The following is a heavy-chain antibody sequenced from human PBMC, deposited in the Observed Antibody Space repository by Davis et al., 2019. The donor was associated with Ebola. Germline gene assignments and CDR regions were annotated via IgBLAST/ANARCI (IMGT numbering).Heavy chain of an antibody. D-gene: IGHD2-2*01. CDR3: ARGEGYCISTSCREYYYYGMDV. Sequence: SETLSPTCTVSGGSISSGGYYWSWIRQHPGKGLEWIGYIYYSGSTYYNPSLKSRVTISVDTSKNQFSLKLSSVTAADTAVYYCARGEGYCISTSCREYYYYGMDVWGQGTTVTVSS. V-gene: IGHV4-31*03. J-gene: IGHJ6*02. CDR2: IYYSGST. CDR1: GGSISSGGYY.